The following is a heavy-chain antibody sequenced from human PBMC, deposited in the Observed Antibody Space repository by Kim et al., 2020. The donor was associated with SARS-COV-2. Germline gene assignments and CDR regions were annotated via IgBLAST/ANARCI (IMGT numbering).Heavy chain of an antibody. CDR2: INYSGTT. CDR1: GGSLSRGGYY. J-gene: IGHJ4*02. V-gene: IGHV4-31*03. CDR3: ARVGEISHGSEKWPVDFFDY. D-gene: IGHD3-16*01. Sequence: PSETLSLTCSVSGGSLSRGGYYWSWIRQHPEKGLEWIGYINYSGTTHYNPSLKSRVSISVDPSKNQFSLKMTSVTAADTAVYYCARVGEISHGSEKWPVDFFDYWGQGSLVTVSS.